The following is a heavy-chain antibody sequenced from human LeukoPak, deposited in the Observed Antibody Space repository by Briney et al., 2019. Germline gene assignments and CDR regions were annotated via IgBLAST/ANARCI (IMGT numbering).Heavy chain of an antibody. CDR3: ARDGVVAPVGYCSGGSCPPYYYYGMDV. V-gene: IGHV1-18*01. Sequence: ASVKVSCKASGYTFTSYGISWVRQAPGQGLEWMGWISAYNGNTNYAQKLQGRVTMTTGTSTSTAYMELRSLRSDDTAVYYCARDGVVAPVGYCSGGSCPPYYYYGMDVWGQGTTVTVSS. CDR1: GYTFTSYG. CDR2: ISAYNGNT. D-gene: IGHD2-15*01. J-gene: IGHJ6*02.